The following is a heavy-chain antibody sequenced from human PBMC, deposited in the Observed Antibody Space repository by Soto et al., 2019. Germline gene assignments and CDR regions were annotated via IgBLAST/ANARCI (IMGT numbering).Heavy chain of an antibody. CDR2: IYYSGST. CDR3: VRIYDGSGPNSGGYGFDI. J-gene: IGHJ3*02. V-gene: IGHV4-59*01. Sequence: SETLSVTCSVSGGSIISYYWSWIRQPPWKGLEWIAYIYYSGSTSYNPSLKSRVSISLDTSKNQFSLKLSSVTAADTALFYCVRIYDGSGPNSGGYGFDIWGQGTMVTVS. D-gene: IGHD3-22*01. CDR1: GGSIISYY.